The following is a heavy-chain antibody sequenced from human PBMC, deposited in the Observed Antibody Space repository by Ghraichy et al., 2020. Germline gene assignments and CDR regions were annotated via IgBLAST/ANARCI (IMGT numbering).Heavy chain of an antibody. CDR3: ARLNYNGTGTPTYHNWFDP. Sequence: GGSLRLSCAASGFSVSSNYMSWDRQAPGKGLEWVSVIYSGAGTYYADSVRGRFTISRDNSQNTLYLQMDSLRAEDTAVYFCARLNYNGTGTPTYHNWFDPWGQGTLVTVSS. CDR1: GFSVSSNY. D-gene: IGHD3-10*01. CDR2: IYSGAGT. V-gene: IGHV3-53*01. J-gene: IGHJ5*02.